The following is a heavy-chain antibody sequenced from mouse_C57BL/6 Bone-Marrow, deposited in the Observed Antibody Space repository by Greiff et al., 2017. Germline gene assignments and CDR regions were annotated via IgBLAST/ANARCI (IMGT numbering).Heavy chain of an antibody. J-gene: IGHJ4*01. Sequence: QVQLKQPGAELVKPGASVKMSCKASGYTFTSYWITWVQQRPGQGLEWIGDIYPGSGSTNYNEKFKSKATLTVDTSSSTAYMQLSSLTSEDSAVYYCARGNYDYDALYDYAMDYWGQGTSVTVSS. CDR1: GYTFTSYW. D-gene: IGHD2-4*01. V-gene: IGHV1-55*01. CDR3: ARGNYDYDALYDYAMDY. CDR2: IYPGSGST.